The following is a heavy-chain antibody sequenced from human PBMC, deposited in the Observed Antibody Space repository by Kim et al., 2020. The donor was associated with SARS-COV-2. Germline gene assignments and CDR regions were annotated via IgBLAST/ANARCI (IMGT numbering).Heavy chain of an antibody. V-gene: IGHV3-30*18. Sequence: GGSLRLSCAASGFTFSSYGMHWVRQAPGKGLEWVAVISYDGSNKYYADSVKGRFTISRDNSKNTLYLQMNSLRAEDTAVYYCAKDPGLVVITLMDYWGQG. J-gene: IGHJ4*02. CDR1: GFTFSSYG. CDR2: ISYDGSNK. D-gene: IGHD3-22*01. CDR3: AKDPGLVVITLMDY.